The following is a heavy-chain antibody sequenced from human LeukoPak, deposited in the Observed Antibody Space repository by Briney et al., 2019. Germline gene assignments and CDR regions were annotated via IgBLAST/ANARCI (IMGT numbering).Heavy chain of an antibody. J-gene: IGHJ4*02. CDR2: ISSSSNII. D-gene: IGHD3-10*01. V-gene: IGHV3-48*01. CDR3: ARDFAREFTIDY. CDR1: GFTFSNYN. Sequence: GGSLRPSCAASGFTFSNYNMNWVRQPPGKGLQWVSYISSSSNIIYYADSVKGRFTISRDNAKNSLFLQMNSLRAGDAAVYYCARDFAREFTIDYWGQGTLVTVSS.